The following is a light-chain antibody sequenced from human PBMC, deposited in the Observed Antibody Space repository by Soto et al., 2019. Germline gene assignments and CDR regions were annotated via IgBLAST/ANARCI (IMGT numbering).Light chain of an antibody. CDR3: GTWDSSLSAYV. CDR1: SSNIGNNY. CDR2: DNN. Sequence: QSVLTQPPSVSAASGQKVTISCSGSSSNIGNNYVSWYQQLPGTAPKLLIYDNNKRPSVIPHRFSGSKSGTSATLGITGLQTGDEADYYCGTWDSSLSAYVFGTRTKVTVL. J-gene: IGLJ1*01. V-gene: IGLV1-51*01.